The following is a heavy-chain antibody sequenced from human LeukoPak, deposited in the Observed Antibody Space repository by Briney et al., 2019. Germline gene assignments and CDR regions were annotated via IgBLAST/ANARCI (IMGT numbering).Heavy chain of an antibody. CDR2: IRYDGSNK. D-gene: IGHD3-22*01. CDR3: EMVVVALGVPFDY. CDR1: GFTFSSYG. J-gene: IGHJ4*02. Sequence: GGSLRLSCAASGFTFSSYGMHWVRQAPGKGLEWMAFIRYDGSNKYYADSVKGRFTISRDNSKNTLYLQMNSLRAEDTAVYYCEMVVVALGVPFDYWGQGTLVTVSS. V-gene: IGHV3-30*02.